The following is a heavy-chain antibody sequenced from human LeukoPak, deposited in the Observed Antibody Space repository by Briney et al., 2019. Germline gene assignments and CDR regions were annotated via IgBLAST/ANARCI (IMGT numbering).Heavy chain of an antibody. Sequence: PGGSLRLSCVASGFTFDDYGMHWVRHAPGKGLEWVAFVSSDGSRTDYVDSVRGRFTISRDDHKKSLFLQMNSLRTEDTASYFCAKDYNLNDFDYWGQGTLVAVSS. V-gene: IGHV3-43*02. J-gene: IGHJ4*02. CDR3: AKDYNLNDFDY. CDR1: GFTFDDYG. D-gene: IGHD1-14*01. CDR2: VSSDGSRT.